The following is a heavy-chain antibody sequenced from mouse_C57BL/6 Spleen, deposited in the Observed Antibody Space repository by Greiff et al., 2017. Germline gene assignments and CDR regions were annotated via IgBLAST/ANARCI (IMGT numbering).Heavy chain of an antibody. CDR2: ISSGSSTI. Sequence: EVKLVESGGGLVKPGGSLKLSCAASGFTFSDYGMHWVRQAPEKGLEWVAYISSGSSTIYYADTVKGRFTISRDNAKNTLFLQLTSLRSADAAMYYCARKVRRGGFAMDYGGQGTSVTVAS. CDR1: GFTFSDYG. J-gene: IGHJ4*01. V-gene: IGHV5-17*01. CDR3: ARKVRRGGFAMDY. D-gene: IGHD2-14*01.